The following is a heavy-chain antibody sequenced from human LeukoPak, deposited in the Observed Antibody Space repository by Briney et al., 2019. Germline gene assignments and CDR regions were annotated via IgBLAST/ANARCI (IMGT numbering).Heavy chain of an antibody. Sequence: GGSLRLSCAASGFTFSSYEMNWVRQAPGKGLEWVSYISSSGSTIYYADSVKGRFTISRDNAKNSLYLQMNSLRAEDTAVYYCARTSIAARNDAFDIWDQGTMVTVSS. CDR3: ARTSIAARNDAFDI. V-gene: IGHV3-48*03. D-gene: IGHD6-6*01. CDR1: GFTFSSYE. J-gene: IGHJ3*02. CDR2: ISSSGSTI.